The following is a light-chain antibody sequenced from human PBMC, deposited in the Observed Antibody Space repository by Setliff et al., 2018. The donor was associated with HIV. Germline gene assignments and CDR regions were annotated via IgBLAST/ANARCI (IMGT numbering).Light chain of an antibody. CDR1: SSDVGGYKY. Sequence: QSVLTQPRSVSGSPGQSITISCTGTSSDVGGYKYVSWYQQYPGKAPKLMIYDVNKRPSGAPDRFSGSKSGNSASLTISGLQAEDEADYYCCSYAGSYNLYVFGSGTKVTVL. CDR3: CSYAGSYNLYV. J-gene: IGLJ1*01. CDR2: DVN. V-gene: IGLV2-11*01.